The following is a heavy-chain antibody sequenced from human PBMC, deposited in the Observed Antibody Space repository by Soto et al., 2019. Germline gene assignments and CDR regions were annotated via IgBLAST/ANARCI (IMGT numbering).Heavy chain of an antibody. CDR3: ARDSAVAGNYYYYGMDV. D-gene: IGHD6-19*01. CDR2: ISAYNGNT. V-gene: IGHV1-18*04. Sequence: EASVKVSCKASGYTFTSYGISWVRQAPGQGLEWMGWISAYNGNTNYAQKLQGRVTMTTDTSTSTAYMELRSLRSDDTAVYYCARDSAVAGNYYYYGMDVWGQGTTVTVSS. CDR1: GYTFTSYG. J-gene: IGHJ6*02.